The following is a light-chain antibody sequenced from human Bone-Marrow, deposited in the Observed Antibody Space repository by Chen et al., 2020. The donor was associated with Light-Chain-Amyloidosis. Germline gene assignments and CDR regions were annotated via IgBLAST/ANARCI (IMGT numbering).Light chain of an antibody. V-gene: IGLV2-14*01. CDR1: SSDVGGDNH. Sequence: YALTQPASVYGSPRQPISISCTGTSSDVGGDNHVSWYQQHPDKAPKLMIYEVTNRPSWVPDRFSGAKSDNTASLAISGLQTEDEADYFCSSYTITNTLVFGSGTRVTVL. CDR3: SSYTITNTLV. J-gene: IGLJ1*01. CDR2: EVT.